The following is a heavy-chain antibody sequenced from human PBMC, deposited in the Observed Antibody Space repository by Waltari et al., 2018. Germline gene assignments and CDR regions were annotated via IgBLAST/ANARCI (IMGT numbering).Heavy chain of an antibody. Sequence: QVQLVQSGAEVTKPGASVKVSCKASGYPFPGYSMHWVRQARGQGLEWMGWMNSNSGGTNYAEKFQGRVTMTRDTPISTAYMDLSRLRSDDRAVYYCARGGRTFFTLYGMDVWGQGTTVTVSS. CDR2: MNSNSGGT. CDR1: GYPFPGYS. V-gene: IGHV1-2*02. D-gene: IGHD3-3*01. CDR3: ARGGRTFFTLYGMDV. J-gene: IGHJ6*02.